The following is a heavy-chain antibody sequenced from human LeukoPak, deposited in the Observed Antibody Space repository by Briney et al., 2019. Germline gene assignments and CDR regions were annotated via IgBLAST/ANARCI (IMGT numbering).Heavy chain of an antibody. CDR3: AKDAGWELPGDAFDI. J-gene: IGHJ3*02. CDR2: ISWNSDNI. V-gene: IGHV3-9*01. Sequence: GGSLRLSCAASGFTFEDYAMHWVRQGPGKGLEWVSGISWNSDNIEYADSVKGRFTISRDNAKNSLYLQMNSLRAEDTALYYCAKDAGWELPGDAFDIWGQGTMVTVSS. CDR1: GFTFEDYA. D-gene: IGHD2-15*01.